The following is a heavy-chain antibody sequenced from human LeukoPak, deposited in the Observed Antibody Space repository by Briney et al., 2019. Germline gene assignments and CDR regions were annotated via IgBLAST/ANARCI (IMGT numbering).Heavy chain of an antibody. V-gene: IGHV3-20*04. Sequence: GGSLRLSCAASGFTFDDDAMSWVRQAPGKGLEWVSGITWNGGNTGYEDSVKGRFTISRDNAKNSLYLQMNSLRAEDTALYYCARVGSYSFGDYFDYWGQGTLVTVSS. J-gene: IGHJ4*02. D-gene: IGHD1-26*01. CDR3: ARVGSYSFGDYFDY. CDR1: GFTFDDDA. CDR2: ITWNGGNT.